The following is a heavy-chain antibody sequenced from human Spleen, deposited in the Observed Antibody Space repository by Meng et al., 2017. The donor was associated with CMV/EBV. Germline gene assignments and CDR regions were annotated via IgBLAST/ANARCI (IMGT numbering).Heavy chain of an antibody. CDR1: GFTFDDYA. J-gene: IGHJ6*02. CDR2: ISWNSGSI. Sequence: GGSLRLSCAASGFTFDDYAMHWVRQAPGKGLEWVSGISWNSGSIGYADSVKGRFTISRDNAKNSLYLQMNSLRAKDTAVYYCARAYCGGDCYIYYYGMDVWGLGTTVTVSS. CDR3: ARAYCGGDCYIYYYGMDV. D-gene: IGHD2-21*01. V-gene: IGHV3-9*01.